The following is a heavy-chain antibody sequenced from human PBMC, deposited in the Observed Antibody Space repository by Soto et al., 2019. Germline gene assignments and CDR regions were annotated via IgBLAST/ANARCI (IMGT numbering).Heavy chain of an antibody. V-gene: IGHV1-18*01. D-gene: IGHD3-16*01. Sequence: QVQLVQSGAEVKKPGASVKVSCKASGYTFTSYDISWVRQAPGQGLEWMGWISAYNGNTNYAQKLQGRVTMTTDTSTSTAYTELRSLRSDDTAVYYCASIRGGEDWYFDLWGRGTLVTVSS. CDR3: ASIRGGEDWYFDL. J-gene: IGHJ2*01. CDR2: ISAYNGNT. CDR1: GYTFTSYD.